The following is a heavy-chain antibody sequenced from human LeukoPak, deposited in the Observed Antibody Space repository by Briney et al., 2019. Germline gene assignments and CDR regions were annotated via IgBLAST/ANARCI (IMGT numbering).Heavy chain of an antibody. CDR1: GYIFTGYH. CDR2: IDPHSGGT. J-gene: IGHJ6*03. D-gene: IGHD5-24*01. CDR3: ARDGRDAFNSYYYHYMDV. V-gene: IGHV1-2*02. Sequence: ASVKVSCKASGYIFTGYHIHWARQAPGQGLEWMGWIDPHSGGTNYAQKFQGRVTMTRDKSISTVYMELSGLKSDDTAVYYCARDGRDAFNSYYYHYMDVWGKGTTVSVSS.